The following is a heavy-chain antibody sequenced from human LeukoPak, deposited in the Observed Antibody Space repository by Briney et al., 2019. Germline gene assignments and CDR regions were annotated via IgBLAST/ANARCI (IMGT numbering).Heavy chain of an antibody. V-gene: IGHV5-51*01. Sequence: GESLKISCKGSGYSFTSYWIGWVRQMPGKGLECMGIIYPGDSDTRYSPSFQGQVTISADRSISTAYLQWSSLKASDTAMYYCARWLQRYGLDYWGQGTLVSVSS. J-gene: IGHJ4*02. CDR1: GYSFTSYW. CDR3: ARWLQRYGLDY. CDR2: IYPGDSDT. D-gene: IGHD5-24*01.